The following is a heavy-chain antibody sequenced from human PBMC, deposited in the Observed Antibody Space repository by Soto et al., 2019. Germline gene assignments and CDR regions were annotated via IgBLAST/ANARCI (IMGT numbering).Heavy chain of an antibody. J-gene: IGHJ6*02. CDR3: ARSNPVKGAYYYYGMDV. Sequence: GESLKISCKGSEYSFTSYWIGWVRQMPGKGLEWMGIIYPGDSDTRYSPSFQGQVTISADKSISTAYLQWSSLKASDTAMYYCARSNPVKGAYYYYGMDVWGQATTATVSS. CDR2: IYPGDSDT. CDR1: EYSFTSYW. V-gene: IGHV5-51*01.